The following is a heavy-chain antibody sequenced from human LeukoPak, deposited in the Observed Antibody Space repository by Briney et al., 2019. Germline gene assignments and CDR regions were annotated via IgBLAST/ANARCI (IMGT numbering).Heavy chain of an antibody. CDR2: ISYDGSNK. J-gene: IGHJ4*02. Sequence: GGSLRLSCAASGFTFSSYAMHWVRQAPGKGLEWVAVISYDGSNKYYADSVKGRFTISRDNSKNTLYLQMNSLRAEDTAVYYCARGPSAMVRGVTHGGVDYWGQGTLVTASS. CDR3: ARGPSAMVRGVTHGGVDY. CDR1: GFTFSSYA. V-gene: IGHV3-30-3*01. D-gene: IGHD3-10*01.